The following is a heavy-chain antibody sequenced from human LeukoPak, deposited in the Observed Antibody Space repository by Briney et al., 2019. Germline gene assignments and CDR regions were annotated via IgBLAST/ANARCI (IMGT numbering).Heavy chain of an antibody. D-gene: IGHD3-3*01. CDR1: GFTFRNYT. J-gene: IGHJ4*02. V-gene: IGHV3-23*01. CDR3: AKEVKDTGYYHLDN. Sequence: GGSLRFSCAASGFTFRNYTMTWVRQAPGKGLEWVSAISGSGGSTYYADSVKGRFTISRDNSKNTLYLQMNRLRDEDTALFYCAKEVKDTGYYHLDNWGQGTLVTVSS. CDR2: ISGSGGST.